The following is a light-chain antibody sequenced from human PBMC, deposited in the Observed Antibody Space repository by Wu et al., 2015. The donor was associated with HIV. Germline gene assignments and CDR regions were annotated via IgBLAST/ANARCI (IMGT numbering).Light chain of an antibody. J-gene: IGKJ1*01. Sequence: DIQMTQSPSSLSASVGDRVTITCRASQSISTYLNWYQQKPGKAPNLLIYGASNLQSGVPSSFSGSGSGTDFALTISSLQPEDSATYYCQQSYSTPWTFGQGTKVE. CDR3: QQSYSTPWT. CDR2: GAS. V-gene: IGKV1-39*01. CDR1: QSISTY.